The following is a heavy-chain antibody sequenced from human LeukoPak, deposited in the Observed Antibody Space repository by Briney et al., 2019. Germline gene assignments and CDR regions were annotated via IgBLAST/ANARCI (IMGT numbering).Heavy chain of an antibody. Sequence: PGGSLRLSCAASGFAFSTYEMNWVRQAPGKGLEWLSYISSSGGATLYAESVKGRFTISRDNAESSVFLQMSGLRVEDTAIYYCARMDYAGNWPDQWGQGTLVTVSS. D-gene: IGHD4-23*01. CDR1: GFAFSTYE. CDR3: ARMDYAGNWPDQ. V-gene: IGHV3-48*03. CDR2: ISSSGGAT. J-gene: IGHJ5*02.